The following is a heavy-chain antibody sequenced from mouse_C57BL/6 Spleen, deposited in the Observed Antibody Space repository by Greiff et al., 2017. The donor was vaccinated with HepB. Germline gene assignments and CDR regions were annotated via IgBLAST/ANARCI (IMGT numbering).Heavy chain of an antibody. CDR2: IYPGDGDT. Sequence: QVQLKQSGAELVKPGASVKISCKASGYAFSSYWMNWVKQRPGKGLEWIGQIYPGDGDTNYNGKFKGKATLTADKSSSTAYMQLSSLTSEDSAVYFCARPYYSNYCFAYWGQGTLVTVSA. CDR3: ARPYYSNYCFAY. V-gene: IGHV1-80*01. J-gene: IGHJ3*01. CDR1: GYAFSSYW. D-gene: IGHD2-5*01.